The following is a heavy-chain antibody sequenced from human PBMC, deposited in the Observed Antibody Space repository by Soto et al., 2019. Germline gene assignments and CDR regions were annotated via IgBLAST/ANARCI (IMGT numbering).Heavy chain of an antibody. CDR2: INPRSVST. CDR1: GYTFTNNY. V-gene: IGHV1-46*03. J-gene: IGHJ4*02. D-gene: IGHD6-19*01. CDR3: SRSIGIAVGSGGWWAIHFDF. Sequence: ASVKVSCKASGYTFTNNYIHWVRQAPGQGLEWMGVINPRSVSTTYAQKFQARLTMSMDTSTSTVYMELSSLRSEDTAVYYCSRSIGIAVGSGGWWAIHFDFWGQGTRVTVSS.